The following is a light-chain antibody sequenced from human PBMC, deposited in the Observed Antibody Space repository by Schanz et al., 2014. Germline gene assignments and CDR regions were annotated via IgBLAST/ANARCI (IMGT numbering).Light chain of an antibody. J-gene: IGLJ2*01. CDR2: DVS. CDR3: SSYAGSNNVV. Sequence: QSALTQPASVSGSPGQSITISCTGTSSDVGGYNYVSWYQQHPGKAPKLMIYDVSDRPSGVPDRFSGSKSGNTASLTVSGLQAEDEADYYCSSYAGSNNVVFGGGTKLNVL. CDR1: SSDVGGYNY. V-gene: IGLV2-8*01.